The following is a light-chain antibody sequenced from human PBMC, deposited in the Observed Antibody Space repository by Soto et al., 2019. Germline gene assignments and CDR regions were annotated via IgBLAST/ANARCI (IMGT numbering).Light chain of an antibody. CDR3: QQAQSFPLT. J-gene: IGKJ4*01. CDR2: AVS. Sequence: DIQLTQSPPSVSASVGDRVTITCRGVKAICRWLAWYQQRPGRAPKLLIYAVSSFYYDAPSRLSGSGSGTDFTRTISSLQPEDIASYYCQQAQSFPLTFGGGTRVEIK. CDR1: KAICRW. V-gene: IGKV1-12*01.